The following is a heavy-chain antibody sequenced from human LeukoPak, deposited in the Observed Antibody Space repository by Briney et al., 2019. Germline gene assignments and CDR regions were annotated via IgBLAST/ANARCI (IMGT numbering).Heavy chain of an antibody. J-gene: IGHJ5*02. V-gene: IGHV1-8*01. CDR3: ATGPSKSYYNPKHNWFDP. CDR1: GYTFTTYD. Sequence: ASVKVSCKASGYTFTTYDINWVRQATGQGLEWMGWMNPNSGNTGYAQKFQGRVTMTRNTSTSTAYMELSSLRSEDTAVYYCATGPSKSYYNPKHNWFDPWGQGTLVTVSS. D-gene: IGHD3-10*01. CDR2: MNPNSGNT.